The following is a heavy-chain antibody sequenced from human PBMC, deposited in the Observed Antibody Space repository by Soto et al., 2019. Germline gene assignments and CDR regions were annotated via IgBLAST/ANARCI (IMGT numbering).Heavy chain of an antibody. D-gene: IGHD3-3*01. Sequence: TVSGGSISSGDYYWSWIRQPPGKGLEWIGYIYYSGSTYYNPSLKSRVTISVDTSKNQFSLKLSSVTAADTAVYYCATTYYDFWSGYLNWFDPWGQGTLVTVSS. V-gene: IGHV4-30-4*01. CDR2: IYYSGST. CDR1: GGSISSGDYY. J-gene: IGHJ5*02. CDR3: ATTYYDFWSGYLNWFDP.